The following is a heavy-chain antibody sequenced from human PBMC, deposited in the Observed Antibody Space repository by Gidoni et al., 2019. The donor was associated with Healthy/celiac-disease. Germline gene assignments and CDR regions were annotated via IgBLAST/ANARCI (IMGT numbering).Heavy chain of an antibody. CDR2: ISSSSSYI. J-gene: IGHJ5*02. CDR1: GFTFSSNS. Sequence: EVQLVESGGGLVKPGGSLRLSCAASGFTFSSNSMNWVRKAPGKGLEWFSSISSSSSYIYYADSVKGRFTISRDNAKNSLYLQMNSLRAEDTAVYYCASTSKKGYCSSTSCRNNWFDPWGQGTLVTVSS. CDR3: ASTSKKGYCSSTSCRNNWFDP. V-gene: IGHV3-21*01. D-gene: IGHD2-2*01.